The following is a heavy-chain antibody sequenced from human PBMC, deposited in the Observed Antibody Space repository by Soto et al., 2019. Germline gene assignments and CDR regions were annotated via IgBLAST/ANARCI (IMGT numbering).Heavy chain of an antibody. D-gene: IGHD3-16*01. CDR2: ISGSGVYT. J-gene: IGHJ6*02. CDR3: AKGDPQQLPSYYYYHYGMDV. CDR1: GFTFNNYV. V-gene: IGHV3-23*01. Sequence: EVQLLESGGGLVQPGGSLRLSCAASGFTFNNYVMSWVRQAPGKGLEWVSGISGSGVYTYYADSVKGRFTISREKSKNTLYLQMNSLRAEDTAIYYCAKGDPQQLPSYYYYHYGMDVWGQGTTVTVSS.